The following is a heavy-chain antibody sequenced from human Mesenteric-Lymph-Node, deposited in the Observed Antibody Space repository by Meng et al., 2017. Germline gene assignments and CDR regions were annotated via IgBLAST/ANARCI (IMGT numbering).Heavy chain of an antibody. V-gene: IGHV3-21*04. D-gene: IGHD6-13*01. CDR2: ISSSSSYI. CDR1: GFTFSSYS. J-gene: IGHJ6*02. Sequence: GESLKISCAASGFTFSSYSMNWVRQAPGKGLEWVSSISSSSSYIYYADSVKGRFTISRDNAKNSLYLQMNSLRAEDTAVYYCARDSQQLDSPEHYYYGMDVWGQGTTVTVSS. CDR3: ARDSQQLDSPEHYYYGMDV.